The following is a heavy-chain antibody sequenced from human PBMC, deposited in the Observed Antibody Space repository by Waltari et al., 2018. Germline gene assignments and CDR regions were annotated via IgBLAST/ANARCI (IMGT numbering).Heavy chain of an antibody. CDR2: INPGNGNT. CDR3: ARPLEDCGGGSCYYDRWFDP. J-gene: IGHJ5*02. CDR1: GYTFTSYV. D-gene: IGHD2-15*01. V-gene: IGHV1-3*01. Sequence: QVHLVQSGAEVKKPGASVKVSCQASGYTFTSYVIHWVRQAPGQSLEWLGRINPGNGNTEYSQKFQDRVTITRDTSASTSYVELSRLTSEDTAVYYCARPLEDCGGGSCYYDRWFDPWGQGTMVTVSS.